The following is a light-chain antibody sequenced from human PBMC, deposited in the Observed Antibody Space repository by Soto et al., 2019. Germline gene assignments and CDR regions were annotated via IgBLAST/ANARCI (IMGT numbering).Light chain of an antibody. Sequence: QSALTQPASVSGSPGQSITISCTGTSSDVGRYNYVSWYQQHPEKAPKLMIYEVSNRPSGVSNRFSGSKSGNTASLTISGLQAEDEADYYCSSQTSSDTHLFGTGTKVTVL. CDR3: SSQTSSDTHL. J-gene: IGLJ1*01. CDR2: EVS. CDR1: SSDVGRYNY. V-gene: IGLV2-14*01.